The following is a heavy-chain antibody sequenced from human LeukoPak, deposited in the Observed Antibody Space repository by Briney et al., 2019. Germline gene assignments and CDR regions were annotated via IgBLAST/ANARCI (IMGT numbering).Heavy chain of an antibody. CDR3: ASNVVVVAATPLDAFDI. CDR2: ITPFSANT. D-gene: IGHD2-15*01. J-gene: IGHJ3*02. V-gene: IGHV1-45*02. Sequence: ASVKVSCKASGYTFTYRYLHWVRQAPGQALEWMGWITPFSANTNYAQKFQDRVTITRDRSLSTAYMELSSLRSEDTAMYYCASNVVVVAATPLDAFDIWGQGTMVTVSS. CDR1: GYTFTYRY.